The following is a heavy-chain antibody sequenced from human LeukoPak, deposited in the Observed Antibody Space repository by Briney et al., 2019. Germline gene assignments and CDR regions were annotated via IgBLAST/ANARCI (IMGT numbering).Heavy chain of an antibody. CDR3: AKDRIAAAGLFDY. CDR1: GFTFSSYA. CDR2: ISGSGGST. Sequence: GGSLSLSCAASGFTFSSYAMSWVRQAPAKGLECVSAISGSGGSTYYADSVKGRFTISRDNSKNTLYLQRNSLRAEDTAVYYCAKDRIAAAGLFDYWGQGTLVTVSS. V-gene: IGHV3-23*01. D-gene: IGHD6-13*01. J-gene: IGHJ4*02.